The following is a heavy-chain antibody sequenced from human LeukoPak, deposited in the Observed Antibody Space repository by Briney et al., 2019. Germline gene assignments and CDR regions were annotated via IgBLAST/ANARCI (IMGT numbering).Heavy chain of an antibody. CDR3: AKVCRRTIFGVVIKLADAFDI. V-gene: IGHV3-23*01. CDR1: GFTFSSYA. D-gene: IGHD3-3*01. CDR2: ISGSGGST. J-gene: IGHJ3*02. Sequence: GGSLRLSCAASGFTFSSYAMSWVRQAPGKGLEWVSAISGSGGSTYYADSVKGRFTISRDNSKNTLYLQMNSLRAEDTAVYYCAKVCRRTIFGVVIKLADAFDIWGQGTMVTVSS.